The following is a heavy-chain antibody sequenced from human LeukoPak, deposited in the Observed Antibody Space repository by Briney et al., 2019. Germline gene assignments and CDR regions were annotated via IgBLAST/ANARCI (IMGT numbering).Heavy chain of an antibody. J-gene: IGHJ1*01. D-gene: IGHD5-12*01. Sequence: ASVKVSCKASGYSFVGYYLHWVRQAPGQGLEWMSWIDPYTGNTHYAQKFQGRLTMTRDTSISTTYMELSWLTSDDTAMYYCAREYSASEHWGQGTLVTVSS. V-gene: IGHV1-2*02. CDR3: AREYSASEH. CDR2: IDPYTGNT. CDR1: GYSFVGYY.